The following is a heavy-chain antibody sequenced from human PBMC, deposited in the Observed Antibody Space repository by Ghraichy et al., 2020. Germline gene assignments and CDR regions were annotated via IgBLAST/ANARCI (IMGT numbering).Heavy chain of an antibody. CDR1: GFTFTKYA. CDR3: AKCTDYDSVWASYGTYHYYFTLDV. J-gene: IGHJ6*02. V-gene: IGHV3-23*01. D-gene: IGHD3-16*01. CDR2: ISDSGSST. Sequence: GGSRRLSCAASGFTFTKYAMSWVRQAPGKGLEWVSTISDSGSSTYYAGSVEGRFTISRDNSKNTLFLQLNSLRAEDTAVYFCAKCTDYDSVWASYGTYHYYFTLDVWGQGATVTVSS.